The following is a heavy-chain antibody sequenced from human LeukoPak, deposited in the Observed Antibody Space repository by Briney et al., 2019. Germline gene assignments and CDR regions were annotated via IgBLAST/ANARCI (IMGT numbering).Heavy chain of an antibody. V-gene: IGHV7-4-1*02. CDR3: ARAYQRLGGLSFPDQ. J-gene: IGHJ5*02. CDR1: GYTFTSYA. CDR2: INPNTGNP. Sequence: ASVKVSCTASGYTFTSYAMNWVRQAPGQGLEWMGWINPNTGNPTYAQGFTGRFVFSLDTSVSTTYLQISSLKAEDTAVYYCARAYQRLGGLSFPDQWGQGTLVTVSP. D-gene: IGHD3-16*02.